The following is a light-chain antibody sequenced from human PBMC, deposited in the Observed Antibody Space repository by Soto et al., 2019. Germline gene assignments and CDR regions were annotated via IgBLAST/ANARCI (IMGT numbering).Light chain of an antibody. CDR2: WAS. CDR3: HQYYSTPYT. Sequence: DIVMTQSPDSLAVSLGERATINCKSSQSVLYSSNNKNYLTWYQQKPGQPPKLLIYWASTRESGVPDRFSGNGSGTDFTRTISSLQAEDVAVYYCHQYYSTPYTFGQGTKLEIK. J-gene: IGKJ2*01. CDR1: QSVLYSSNNKNY. V-gene: IGKV4-1*01.